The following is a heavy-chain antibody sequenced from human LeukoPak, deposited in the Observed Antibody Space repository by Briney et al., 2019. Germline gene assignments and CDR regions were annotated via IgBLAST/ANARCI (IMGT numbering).Heavy chain of an antibody. J-gene: IGHJ4*02. CDR2: ISSKGELT. Sequence: GVSLRLSCAASGFTFSIYAMSWVRQAPGKGLGWVSSISSKGELTFYADSVKGRFTISRDNSESTLYLQMNILRAEDTAIYYCTRDRPNYYGSDGHYYRRNGDYWGQGTLVTVSS. CDR3: TRDRPNYYGSDGHYYRRNGDY. V-gene: IGHV3-23*01. D-gene: IGHD3-22*01. CDR1: GFTFSIYA.